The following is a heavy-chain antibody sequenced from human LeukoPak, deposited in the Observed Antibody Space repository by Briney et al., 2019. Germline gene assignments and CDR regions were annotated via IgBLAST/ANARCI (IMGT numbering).Heavy chain of an antibody. V-gene: IGHV1-69*05. CDR2: IIPIFGTA. Sequence: SVKVSCKASGGTFSSYAISWVRQAPGQGLEWMGRIIPIFGTANYAQKFQGRVTITTDESTSTAYMELSSLRSEDTAVYYCARAVATRSYYYYYYYMDVWGKGTTVTVSS. CDR1: GGTFSSYA. J-gene: IGHJ6*03. D-gene: IGHD5-12*01. CDR3: ARAVATRSYYYYYYYMDV.